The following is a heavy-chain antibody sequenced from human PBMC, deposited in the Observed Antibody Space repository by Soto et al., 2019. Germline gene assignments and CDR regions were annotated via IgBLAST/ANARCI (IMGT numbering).Heavy chain of an antibody. D-gene: IGHD2-2*01. V-gene: IGHV4-34*01. J-gene: IGHJ4*02. CDR2: INPIGST. Sequence: SETLSLTCGVNDGSLNGYFWSWIRQSPGKGLEWIGEINPIGSTSHNPSLKSRVTLSIDTSKNQFSLRLSSVTAADMAIYYCARRGRYCSSRNSCDFYFDSWGQGTLVTVSS. CDR3: ARRGRYCSSRNSCDFYFDS. CDR1: DGSLNGYF.